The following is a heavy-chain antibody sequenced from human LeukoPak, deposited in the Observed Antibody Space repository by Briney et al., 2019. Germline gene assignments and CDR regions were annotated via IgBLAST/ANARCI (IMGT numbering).Heavy chain of an antibody. CDR1: GFTFSSYS. D-gene: IGHD3-10*01. V-gene: IGHV3-21*01. CDR3: AREGMFRGVIITYESPTYGMDV. J-gene: IGHJ6*02. Sequence: GGSLRLSCAASGFTFSSYSMKWVRQAPGKGLEWVSSISSSSSYIYYADSVKGRFTISRDNAKNSLYLQMNSLRAGDTAVYYCAREGMFRGVIITYESPTYGMDVWGQGTTVTVSS. CDR2: ISSSSSYI.